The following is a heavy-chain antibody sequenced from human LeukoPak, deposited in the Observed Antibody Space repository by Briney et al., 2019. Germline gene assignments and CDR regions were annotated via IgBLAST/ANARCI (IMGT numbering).Heavy chain of an antibody. J-gene: IGHJ4*02. V-gene: IGHV1-18*01. CDR3: ARDSGNQLFDY. CDR2: ISAYNGNT. D-gene: IGHD1-14*01. Sequence: ASVKVSCKASGYTFTSSVISWVRQAPGQGLERMGWISAYNGNTNYAQKLQGRVTMTTDTSTSTAYMELRSLRSDDTAVYYCARDSGNQLFDYWGQGTLVTVSS. CDR1: GYTFTSSV.